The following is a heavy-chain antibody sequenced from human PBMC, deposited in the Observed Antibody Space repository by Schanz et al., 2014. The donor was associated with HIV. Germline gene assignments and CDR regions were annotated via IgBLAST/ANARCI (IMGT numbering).Heavy chain of an antibody. D-gene: IGHD2-8*01. CDR3: ARDTNFVLDV. J-gene: IGHJ6*02. CDR2: INPNSGAT. CDR1: GHIFTGYL. Sequence: QVQLVQSGAEVKEPGASVKVSCKPYGHIFTGYLIHWVRQAPGQGLEWMGWINPNSGATDSAQKFQGRVTRTRDTSISTAFMELSSLRSDDTAVYYCARDTNFVLDVWGQGTTVTVSS. V-gene: IGHV1-2*02.